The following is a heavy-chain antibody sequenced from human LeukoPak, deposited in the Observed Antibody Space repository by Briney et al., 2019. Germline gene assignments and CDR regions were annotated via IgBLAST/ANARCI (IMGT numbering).Heavy chain of an antibody. CDR3: ARGPRYDSNLLRHAFDI. D-gene: IGHD3-22*01. CDR2: INPSGGST. Sequence: ASVKVSCKASAYTFTSYYMHWVRQAPGQGLEWMGIINPSGGSTSYAQKFQGRVTMTRDMSTSTVYMELSSLRSEDTAVYYCARGPRYDSNLLRHAFDIWGQGTMVTVSS. CDR1: AYTFTSYY. J-gene: IGHJ3*02. V-gene: IGHV1-46*01.